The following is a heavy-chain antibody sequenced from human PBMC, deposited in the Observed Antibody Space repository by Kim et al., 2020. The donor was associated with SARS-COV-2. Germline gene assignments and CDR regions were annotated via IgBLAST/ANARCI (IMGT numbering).Heavy chain of an antibody. J-gene: IGHJ4*02. CDR2: IYYSGST. Sequence: SETLSLTCTVSGGSISSSSYYWGWIRQPPGKGLEWIGSIYYSGSTYYNPSLKSRVTISVDTSKNQFSLKLSSVTAADTAVYYCARHIPSPYYYGSGRPDYWGQGTLVTVSS. CDR1: GGSISSSSYY. CDR3: ARHIPSPYYYGSGRPDY. D-gene: IGHD3-10*01. V-gene: IGHV4-39*01.